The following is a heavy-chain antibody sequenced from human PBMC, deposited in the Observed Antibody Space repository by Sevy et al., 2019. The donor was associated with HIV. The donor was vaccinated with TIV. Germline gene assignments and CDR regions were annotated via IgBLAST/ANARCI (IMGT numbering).Heavy chain of an antibody. Sequence: GGSLRLSCSASGFTFSSYSMHWVRQAPGKGLEWVAVISYDGSNKYYADSVKGRFTISRDNAKNTLYLQMNSLRAEDTAVHYCAREGGPGGYFDYWGPGTLVHVSS. CDR2: ISYDGSNK. J-gene: IGHJ4*02. CDR3: AREGGPGGYFDY. V-gene: IGHV3-30-3*01. D-gene: IGHD1-26*01. CDR1: GFTFSSYS.